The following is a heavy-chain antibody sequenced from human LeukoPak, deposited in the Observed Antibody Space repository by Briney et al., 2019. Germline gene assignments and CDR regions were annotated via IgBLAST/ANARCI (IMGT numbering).Heavy chain of an antibody. Sequence: PSETLSLTCTLSGGSISSYYWSWIRQPAGKGLEWIGRIYTSGSTNYNPSLKSRVTMSVDTSKNQFSLKLSSVTAADTAVYYCARDSGDYYGSGSYYKVYGMDVWGQGTTVTVSS. CDR3: ARDSGDYYGSGSYYKVYGMDV. CDR1: GGSISSYY. J-gene: IGHJ6*02. CDR2: IYTSGST. D-gene: IGHD3-10*01. V-gene: IGHV4-4*07.